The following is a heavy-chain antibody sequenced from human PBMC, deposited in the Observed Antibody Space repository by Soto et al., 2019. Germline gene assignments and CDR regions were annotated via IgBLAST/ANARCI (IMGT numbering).Heavy chain of an antibody. V-gene: IGHV4-39*01. CDR3: ARSSVVVVAAPLYYFDY. Sequence: SETLSLTCPVSGGSISSSSYYWGWIRQPPGKGLEWIGSIYYSGSTYYNPSLKSRVTISVDTSKNQFSLKLSSVTAADTAVYYCARSSVVVVAAPLYYFDYWGQGTLVTVSS. D-gene: IGHD2-15*01. CDR2: IYYSGST. J-gene: IGHJ4*02. CDR1: GGSISSSSYY.